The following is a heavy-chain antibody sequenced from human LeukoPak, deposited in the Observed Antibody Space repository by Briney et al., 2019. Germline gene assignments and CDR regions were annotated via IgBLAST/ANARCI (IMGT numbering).Heavy chain of an antibody. J-gene: IGHJ5*02. V-gene: IGHV4-34*01. CDR3: ARGRLSYYYDSRGWFDP. CDR2: INHSGST. CDR1: GGSFSGYY. Sequence: SETLSLTCAVYGGSFSGYYWSWIRQPPGKGLEWIGEINHSGSTNYDPPLKSRVTISVDTSKNQFSLTLSSVIAADTAVYYCARGRLSYYYDSRGWFDPWGQGTLVTVCS. D-gene: IGHD3-22*01.